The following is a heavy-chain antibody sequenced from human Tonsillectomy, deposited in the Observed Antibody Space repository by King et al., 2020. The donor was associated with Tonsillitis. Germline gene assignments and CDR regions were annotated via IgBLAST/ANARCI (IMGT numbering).Heavy chain of an antibody. CDR2: ISHDGSNK. CDR1: GFSSSTYG. Sequence: VQLVEAGGGVVQPGSSLRLSCAVSGFSSSTYGMHWVRQAPGKGLEWVTLISHDGSNKYYADSVKGRLTISRDNSRNTPYLQMNSLRAADTAVYYCAKAGGILWTPFDPWGQGTLVTVSS. V-gene: IGHV3-30*18. D-gene: IGHD3-10*01. J-gene: IGHJ5*02. CDR3: AKAGGILWTPFDP.